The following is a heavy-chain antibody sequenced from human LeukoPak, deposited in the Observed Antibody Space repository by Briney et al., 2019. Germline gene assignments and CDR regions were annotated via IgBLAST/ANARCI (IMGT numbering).Heavy chain of an antibody. CDR2: ISSSSSYI. Sequence: PGGSLRLSCAASGFTLSSYNMKWVRQALGKGLEWVSSISSSSSYIYYADSVKGRFTISRDNAKNSLYLQMNSLRAEDTAVYYCARESSTSCYHGWGQGTLVTVSS. CDR1: GFTLSSYN. D-gene: IGHD2-2*01. V-gene: IGHV3-21*01. CDR3: ARESSTSCYHG. J-gene: IGHJ4*02.